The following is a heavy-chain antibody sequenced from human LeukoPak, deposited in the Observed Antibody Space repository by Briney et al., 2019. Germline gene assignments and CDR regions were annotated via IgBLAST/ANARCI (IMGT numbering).Heavy chain of an antibody. J-gene: IGHJ4*02. Sequence: GGSLRLSCTVSGFTFSSEAMGWVRQLPGGGLEWVSTISPAGGTTYYAGSMKGRFIISRDNSKSTLYLQMNNLGVEDTAVYYCTKVRSGSSNWALRVFDYWGQGALVTVSS. CDR1: GFTFSSEA. V-gene: IGHV3-23*01. D-gene: IGHD6-13*01. CDR2: ISPAGGTT. CDR3: TKVRSGSSNWALRVFDY.